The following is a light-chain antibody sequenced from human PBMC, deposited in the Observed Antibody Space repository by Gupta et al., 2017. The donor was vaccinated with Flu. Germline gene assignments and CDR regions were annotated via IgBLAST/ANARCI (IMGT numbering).Light chain of an antibody. V-gene: IGKV3-20*01. CDR1: HSVPSNY. Sequence: PEALSFAPGQTVALSCRASHSVPSNYLAWYQQKGGQSPRLLIYATSTRAAGVPASFSGSGSGTEFTLTITKLESEDFAVYGCQQYSDWWTFGPGTKVEIK. J-gene: IGKJ1*01. CDR3: QQYSDWWT. CDR2: ATS.